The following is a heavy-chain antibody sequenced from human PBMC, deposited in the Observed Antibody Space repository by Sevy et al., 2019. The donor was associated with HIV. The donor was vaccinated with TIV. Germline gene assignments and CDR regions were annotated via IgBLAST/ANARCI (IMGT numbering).Heavy chain of an antibody. CDR1: GFTFSSYA. J-gene: IGHJ6*02. CDR3: ASNLIRVVVQAAPPGYYYGMDV. V-gene: IGHV3-30*04. D-gene: IGHD2-2*01. Sequence: GGSLRLSCAASGFTFSSYAMHWVRQAPGKGLEWVAVISYDGSNKYNEDSVKGRFTISRDNSKNKLVLQMNSLGAEDTAVTYCASNLIRVVVQAAPPGYYYGMDVWGQGTTVTVSS. CDR2: ISYDGSNK.